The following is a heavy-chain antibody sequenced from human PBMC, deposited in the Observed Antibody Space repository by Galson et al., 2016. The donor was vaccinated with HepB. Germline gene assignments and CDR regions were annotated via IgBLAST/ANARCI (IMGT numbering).Heavy chain of an antibody. J-gene: IGHJ6*02. CDR3: ARGIIGYCSGGSCYYHHYGMDV. V-gene: IGHV3-30-3*01. CDR2: ISNDGINK. Sequence: SLRLSCAASGFTFSSYAMHWVRQAPGKGLEWVAVISNDGINKYYADSVKGRFTISRDNSKNTLYLQMNSLRAEDTAVYYCARGIIGYCSGGSCYYHHYGMDVWGQGTTVTGSS. CDR1: GFTFSSYA. D-gene: IGHD2-15*01.